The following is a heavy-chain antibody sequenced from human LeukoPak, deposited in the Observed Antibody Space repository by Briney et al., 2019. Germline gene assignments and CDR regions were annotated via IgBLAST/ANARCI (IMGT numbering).Heavy chain of an antibody. CDR1: GYTFRSSG. Sequence: PGGSLRLSCAASGYTFRSSGMHWVRQAPGKGLEWVAVIYYDASNKLYADSVKGRFTISRDNSKNMLYLQMNSLRVDDTAVYYCARDRSRYVDYWGQGTLVTVSS. D-gene: IGHD2-2*01. V-gene: IGHV3-33*01. J-gene: IGHJ4*02. CDR3: ARDRSRYVDY. CDR2: IYYDASNK.